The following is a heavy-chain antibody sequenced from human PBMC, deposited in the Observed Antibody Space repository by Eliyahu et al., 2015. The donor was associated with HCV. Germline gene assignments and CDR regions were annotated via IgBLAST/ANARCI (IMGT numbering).Heavy chain of an antibody. D-gene: IGHD6-19*01. CDR1: RFPLSTXVVG. CDR2: IYWDDDK. J-gene: IGHJ3*02. V-gene: IGHV2-5*02. Sequence: TLKQPVLTLPKPTLSLTLSCTSSRFPLSTXVVGVGWIRQPPGKALEWLALIYWDDDKRYSPSLKSRLTITKDTSKNQVVLTMTNMDPVDTATYYCAHRLNIAVAQRGAFDIWGQGTMVTVSS. CDR3: AHRLNIAVAQRGAFDI.